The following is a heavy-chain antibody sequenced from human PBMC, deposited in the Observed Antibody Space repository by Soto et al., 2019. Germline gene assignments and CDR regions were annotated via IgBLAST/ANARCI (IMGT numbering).Heavy chain of an antibody. CDR2: INPNSGGT. Sequence: ASVKVSCKASGYTFTSYGISWVRQAPGQGLEWMGWINPNSGGTNYAQKFQGRVTMTRDTSISTAYMELSRLRYDDTAVYYCARVPPSSIAARYPPAAAFYYYWGQGTLVTVSS. CDR3: ARVPPSSIAARYPPAAAFYYY. D-gene: IGHD6-6*01. J-gene: IGHJ4*02. V-gene: IGHV1-2*02. CDR1: GYTFTSYG.